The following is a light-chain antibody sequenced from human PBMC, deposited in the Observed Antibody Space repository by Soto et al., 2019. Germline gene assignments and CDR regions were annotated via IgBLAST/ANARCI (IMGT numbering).Light chain of an antibody. Sequence: QSALTQPASVSGSPGQSITISCTGTSSDVGGYNYVSWYQQHPGKAPKLMIYGVTNRPSGVSNRFSGSKSGNTASLTISGLQAEDEADYYCSSYTSSTTRSVVGGGGTKLTVL. V-gene: IGLV2-14*01. CDR3: SSYTSSTTRSVV. CDR1: SSDVGGYNY. J-gene: IGLJ2*01. CDR2: GVT.